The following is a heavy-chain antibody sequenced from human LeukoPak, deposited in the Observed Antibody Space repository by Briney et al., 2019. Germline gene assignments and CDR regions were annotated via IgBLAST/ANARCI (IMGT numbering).Heavy chain of an antibody. CDR3: ARDWEGWFDP. D-gene: IGHD1-26*01. J-gene: IGHJ5*02. V-gene: IGHV1-46*03. Sequence: ASVKVSCKASRYTFTSYYMHWVRQAPGQGLGWMGIINPSGGSTSYAQKFQGRVTMTRDTSTSTVYMELSSLRSEDTAVYYCARDWEGWFDPWGQGTLVTVSS. CDR1: RYTFTSYY. CDR2: INPSGGST.